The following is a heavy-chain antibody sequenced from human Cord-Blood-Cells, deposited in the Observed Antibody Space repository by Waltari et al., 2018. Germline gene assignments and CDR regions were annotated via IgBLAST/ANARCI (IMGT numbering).Heavy chain of an antibody. Sequence: QVQLVKSGAEVKKPGASVTVSCKASGYTFTSYAMHWVRQAPGQRLEWMGWINAGNGNTKYSQKFQGRVTITRDTSASTAYMGLSSLRSEDTAVYYGARDSSSWYWFDPWGQGTLGTVSS. J-gene: IGHJ5*02. CDR2: INAGNGNT. CDR1: GYTFTSYA. V-gene: IGHV1-3*01. D-gene: IGHD6-13*01. CDR3: ARDSSSWYWFDP.